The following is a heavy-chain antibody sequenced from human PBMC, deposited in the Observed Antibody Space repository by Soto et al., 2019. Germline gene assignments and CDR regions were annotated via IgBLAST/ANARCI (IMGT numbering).Heavy chain of an antibody. CDR2: IIPIFGTA. D-gene: IGHD5-12*01. V-gene: IGHV1-69*12. J-gene: IGHJ2*01. Sequence: QVRLVQSGAEVKKPGSSVKVSCKASGGTFSNYAISWVRQAPGQGLEWMGGIIPIFGTANYAQKFQGRVTITADESTSTAYMELSSLRSEDTAVYYCARGNHRWLQLWYFDLWGRGTLVTVSS. CDR3: ARGNHRWLQLWYFDL. CDR1: GGTFSNYA.